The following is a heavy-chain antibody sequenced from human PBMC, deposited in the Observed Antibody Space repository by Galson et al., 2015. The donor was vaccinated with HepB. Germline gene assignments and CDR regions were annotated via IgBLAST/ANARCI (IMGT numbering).Heavy chain of an antibody. CDR2: TKEDGSEA. V-gene: IGHV3-7*01. CDR1: GFTFNSYW. CDR3: ARGAAGTWWFDP. Sequence: SLRLSCAASGFTFNSYWMSWARQAPGKGLEWVANTKEDGSEAFYVDSVKGRFTISRDNAKSSLYLQMNSLRAEDTAVYYCARGAAGTWWFDPWGQGTLVTVSS. J-gene: IGHJ5*02. D-gene: IGHD6-19*01.